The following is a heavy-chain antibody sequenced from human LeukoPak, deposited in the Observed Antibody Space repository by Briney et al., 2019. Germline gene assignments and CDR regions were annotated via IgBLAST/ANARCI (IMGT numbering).Heavy chain of an antibody. D-gene: IGHD6-19*01. CDR1: GDSVSSNSSP. CDR3: ARDYSSGSFDY. V-gene: IGHV6-1*01. J-gene: IGHJ4*02. CDR2: TYYRSKWYN. Sequence: SQTLSVTCVISGDSVSSNSSPWKWLTQSPSRGLKWLGRTYYRSKWYNDYVASVKSRITINPDTSKNQFSLQLNSVTPEDTAVYYCARDYSSGSFDYWGQGTLVTVSS.